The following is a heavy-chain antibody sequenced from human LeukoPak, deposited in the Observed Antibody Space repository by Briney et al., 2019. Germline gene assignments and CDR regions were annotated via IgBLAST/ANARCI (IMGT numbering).Heavy chain of an antibody. CDR1: GYTFTSYG. D-gene: IGHD3-10*01. J-gene: IGHJ5*02. CDR2: ISAYNGNR. CDR3: ARDSPMVRGVKYNWFDP. V-gene: IGHV1-18*01. Sequence: ASVKVSCKASGYTFTSYGISWVRQAPGQGLEWMGWISAYNGNRNYAQKLQGRVTMTTDTSTSTAYMELRSLRSDDTAVYYCARDSPMVRGVKYNWFDPWGQGTLVTVSS.